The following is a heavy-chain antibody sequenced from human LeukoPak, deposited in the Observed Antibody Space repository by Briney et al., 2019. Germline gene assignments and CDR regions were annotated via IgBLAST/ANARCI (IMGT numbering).Heavy chain of an antibody. J-gene: IGHJ4*02. CDR3: ARKGFYSNYHLDY. CDR2: ISSSSNTI. CDR1: GFTFSGYS. V-gene: IGHV3-48*01. D-gene: IGHD4-11*01. Sequence: GSLRLSCAASGFTFSGYSMNWVRQAPGKGLEWVSYISSSSNTIYYADSVRGRFTISRDNAKNSLYLQMNSLRAEDTAVYYCARKGFYSNYHLDYWGQGTLVTVSS.